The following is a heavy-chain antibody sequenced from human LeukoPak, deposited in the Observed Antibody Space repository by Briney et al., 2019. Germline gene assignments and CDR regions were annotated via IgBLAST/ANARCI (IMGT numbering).Heavy chain of an antibody. D-gene: IGHD5-24*01. J-gene: IGHJ6*02. Sequence: SVKVSCKASGGTFSTYAITWVRQAPGQGLEWMGRILPIFDMANYAQKFQGRVTITADKSTRTAYMELSSLRSDATAVYYCARDGGWLQTQNHYYYHGMDVWGQGTTVTVSS. CDR3: ARDGGWLQTQNHYYYHGMDV. CDR1: GGTFSTYA. CDR2: ILPIFDMA. V-gene: IGHV1-69*04.